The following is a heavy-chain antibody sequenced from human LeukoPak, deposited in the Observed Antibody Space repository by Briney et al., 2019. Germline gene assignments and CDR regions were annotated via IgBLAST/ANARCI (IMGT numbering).Heavy chain of an antibody. D-gene: IGHD3-10*01. Sequence: GGSLRLSCAASGLTFSSYWMSWVRQAPGKGLEWVANIKQDGSEKYYVDSVKGRFTISRDNAKNSLYLQMNSLRAEDTAVYYCARVRWFGELSPLDYWGQGTLVTVSS. CDR3: ARVRWFGELSPLDY. V-gene: IGHV3-7*01. J-gene: IGHJ4*02. CDR1: GLTFSSYW. CDR2: IKQDGSEK.